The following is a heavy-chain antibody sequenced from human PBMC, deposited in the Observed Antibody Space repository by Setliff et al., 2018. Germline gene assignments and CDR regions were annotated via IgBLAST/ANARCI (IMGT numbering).Heavy chain of an antibody. Sequence: PSETLSLTCAVSGGSISSSNWWSWVRQPPGKGLEWIGEINHSGSTIYNPSLKSRVTISVDTSKNQFSLMLNSVTAADTAVYYCARDPLTTNRRRAFDIWGQGTMVTVSS. CDR3: ARDPLTTNRRRAFDI. D-gene: IGHD4-17*01. CDR1: GGSISSSNW. V-gene: IGHV4-4*02. CDR2: INHSGST. J-gene: IGHJ3*02.